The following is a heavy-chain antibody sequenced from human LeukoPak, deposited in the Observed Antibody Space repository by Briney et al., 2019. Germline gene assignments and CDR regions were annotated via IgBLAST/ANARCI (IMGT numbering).Heavy chain of an antibody. J-gene: IGHJ5*02. Sequence: SVKVSCKASGGTFSSYAISWVRQAPGQGLEWMGGIIPIFGTANYAQKFQGRVTITADESTSTAYMELSSLRSDDTAVYYCARLLWFGELYWFDPWGQGTLVTVSS. V-gene: IGHV1-69*13. CDR2: IIPIFGTA. CDR1: GGTFSSYA. D-gene: IGHD3-10*01. CDR3: ARLLWFGELYWFDP.